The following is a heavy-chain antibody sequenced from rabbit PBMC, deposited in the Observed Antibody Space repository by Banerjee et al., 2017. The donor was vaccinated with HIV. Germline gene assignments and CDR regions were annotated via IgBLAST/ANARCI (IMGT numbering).Heavy chain of an antibody. Sequence: QQQLEESGGGLVKPEGSLTLTCKASGFDFSSNIMCWVRQAPGKGLEWIACISIGSGYTYYATWAKGRFTISKTSSTKVTLQMTSLTAADTATYFCARFYAGSSYYNLWGPGTLVTVS. CDR3: ARFYAGSSYYNL. D-gene: IGHD8-1*01. CDR2: ISIGSGYT. J-gene: IGHJ4*01. V-gene: IGHV1S45*01. CDR1: GFDFSSNI.